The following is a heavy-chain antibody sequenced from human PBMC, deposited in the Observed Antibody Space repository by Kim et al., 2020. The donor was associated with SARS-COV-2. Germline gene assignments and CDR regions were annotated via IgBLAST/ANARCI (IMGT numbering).Heavy chain of an antibody. D-gene: IGHD6-13*01. J-gene: IGHJ4*02. CDR1: GYSISSGYY. CDR2: IYHSGST. CDR3: ARETAAGDY. Sequence: SETLSLTCTVSGYSISSGYYWGWIRQPPGKGLEWIGSIYHSGSTYYNPSLKSRVTISVDTSKNQFSLKLSSVTAADTAVYYCARETAAGDYWGQGTLVTVSS. V-gene: IGHV4-38-2*02.